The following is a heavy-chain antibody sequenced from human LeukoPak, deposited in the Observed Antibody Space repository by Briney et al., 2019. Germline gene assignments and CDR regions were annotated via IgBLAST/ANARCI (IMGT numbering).Heavy chain of an antibody. D-gene: IGHD5-18*01. CDR3: ARGRGYSYGHIDY. CDR2: ISYDGSNK. Sequence: PGGSLRLSCAASGFTFSSYGMHWVRQAPGKGLEWVAVISYDGSNKYYADSVKGRFTISRDNSKNTLYLQMNSLRAEDTAVYYCARGRGYSYGHIDYWGQGTLVTVSS. CDR1: GFTFSSYG. J-gene: IGHJ4*02. V-gene: IGHV3-30*03.